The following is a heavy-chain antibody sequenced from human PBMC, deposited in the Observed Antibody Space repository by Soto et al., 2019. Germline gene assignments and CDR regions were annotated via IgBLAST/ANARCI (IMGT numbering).Heavy chain of an antibody. CDR1: GFTFSSYA. CDR3: ARDFLYGMDV. J-gene: IGHJ6*02. V-gene: IGHV3-30-3*01. CDR2: ISYDGSNK. Sequence: GGSLRLSCAASGFTFSSYAMHWVRQAPGKGLEWVAVISYDGSNKYYADSVKGRFTISRDNSKNTLYLQMNSLRAEDTAVYYCARDFLYGMDVWGQGTTVTVS.